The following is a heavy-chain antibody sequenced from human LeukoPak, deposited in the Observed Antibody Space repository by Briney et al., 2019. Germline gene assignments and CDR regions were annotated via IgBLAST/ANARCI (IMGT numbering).Heavy chain of an antibody. V-gene: IGHV3-30-3*01. CDR3: AREVRIAVAYYGMDV. J-gene: IGHJ6*02. CDR1: GFTFSSYA. CDR2: ISYDGSNK. Sequence: PGGSLRLSCAASGFTFSSYAMHWVRQAPGKGLEWVAVISYDGSNKYYADSVKGRFTISRDNSENTLYLQMNSLRAEDTAVYYCAREVRIAVAYYGMDVWGQGTTVTVSS. D-gene: IGHD6-19*01.